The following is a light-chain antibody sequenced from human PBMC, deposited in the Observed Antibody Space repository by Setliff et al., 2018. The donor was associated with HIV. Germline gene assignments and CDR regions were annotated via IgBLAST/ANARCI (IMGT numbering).Light chain of an antibody. CDR1: SSDVGGYNY. V-gene: IGLV2-14*01. Sequence: QPALPQPASVSGSPGQSITISCTGTSSDVGGYNYVSWYQQHPGKAPKLIIYEVRNRPSGVSSRFSGSKSGNTASLTISGLQTEDEADYYCSSYAITNTLPFGTGTKVTVL. CDR3: SSYAITNTLP. J-gene: IGLJ1*01. CDR2: EVR.